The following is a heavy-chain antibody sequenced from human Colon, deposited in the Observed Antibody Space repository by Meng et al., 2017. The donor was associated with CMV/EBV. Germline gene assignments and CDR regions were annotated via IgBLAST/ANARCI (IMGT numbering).Heavy chain of an antibody. CDR3: ATEPPKGVHFDH. V-gene: IGHV3-30*02. D-gene: IGHD6-6*01. CDR2: IRYDGSNK. Sequence: GGSLRLSCAASGFTFSSYGMHWVRQAPGKGLEWVAFIRYDGSNKYYADSVKGRFTISRDNSKNTLYLQMNSLRAEDTAVYYCATEPPKGVHFDHWGQGTLVTVSS. CDR1: GFTFSSYG. J-gene: IGHJ4*02.